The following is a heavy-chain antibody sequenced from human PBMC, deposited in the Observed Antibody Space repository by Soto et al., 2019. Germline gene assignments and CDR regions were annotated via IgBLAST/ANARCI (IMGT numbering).Heavy chain of an antibody. D-gene: IGHD3-3*01. CDR3: ARASTPDSTGYDY. V-gene: IGHV3-72*01. CDR2: SRNRVKSFTT. CDR1: GFTLSDHY. J-gene: IGHJ4*02. Sequence: EVQLVESGGGLVQPGGSLRLSCAASGFTLSDHYLDWVRQAPGKGLEWVGRSRNRVKSFTTAYAASVRGRFTFSRDDSTNSLYLQMNSLKTDDTAVYYCARASTPDSTGYDYWGQGTRVTVSS.